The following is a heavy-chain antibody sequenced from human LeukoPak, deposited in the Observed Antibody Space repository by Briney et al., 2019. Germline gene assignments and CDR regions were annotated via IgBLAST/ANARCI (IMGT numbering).Heavy chain of an antibody. CDR1: GGSFSGYY. CDR2: INHSGST. Sequence: SETPSLTCAVYGGSFSGYYWSWIRQPPGKGLEWIGEINHSGSTNYNPSLKSRVTTSVDTSKNQFSLKLSSVTAADTAVYYCASRRGHYWGQGTLVTVSS. V-gene: IGHV4-34*01. CDR3: ASRRGHY. J-gene: IGHJ4*02.